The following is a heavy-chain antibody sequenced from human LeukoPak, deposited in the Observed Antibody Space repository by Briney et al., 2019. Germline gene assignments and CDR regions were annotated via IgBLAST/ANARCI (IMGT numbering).Heavy chain of an antibody. Sequence: PSETLSLTCTVSGASVSGDYWSWIRQPPGKGLEWIGYIYVSGNCNYNPSLKSRVSISLDTSKNQVSLTLTSVTVADTAVYYCARHPFASPFDHWGQGTLVAVSS. V-gene: IGHV4-59*08. D-gene: IGHD2-21*01. CDR1: GASVSGDY. J-gene: IGHJ4*02. CDR3: ARHPFASPFDH. CDR2: IYVSGNC.